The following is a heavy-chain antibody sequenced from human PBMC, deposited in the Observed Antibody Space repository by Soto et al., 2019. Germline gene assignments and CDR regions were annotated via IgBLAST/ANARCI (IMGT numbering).Heavy chain of an antibody. D-gene: IGHD3-3*01. CDR1: GGSISSSYY. Sequence: SETLSLTCTVSGGSISSSYYWGWIRQPPGKGLEWIGTFYYSGSTYYNPSFKSRVTISVDTSKNQFSLKLSSVTAADTAVYYCARRHDFWSGSGYYFDYWGQGTLVTVSS. CDR3: ARRHDFWSGSGYYFDY. CDR2: FYYSGST. J-gene: IGHJ4*02. V-gene: IGHV4-39*01.